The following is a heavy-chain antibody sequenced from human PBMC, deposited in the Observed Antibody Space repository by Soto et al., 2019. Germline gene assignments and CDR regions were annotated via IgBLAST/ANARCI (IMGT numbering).Heavy chain of an antibody. CDR1: GFTFNTYA. Sequence: PGGSLRLSCAASGFTFNTYAMSWVRQAPGKGLEWVSTFSGSGGTTYYVDSVKGRFTVSRDNSKNTLYLQMNSLRAEDTAIYYCAKGGIYDWNRVLSDWGQGTLVTVSS. D-gene: IGHD1-20*01. CDR2: FSGSGGTT. J-gene: IGHJ4*02. CDR3: AKGGIYDWNRVLSD. V-gene: IGHV3-23*01.